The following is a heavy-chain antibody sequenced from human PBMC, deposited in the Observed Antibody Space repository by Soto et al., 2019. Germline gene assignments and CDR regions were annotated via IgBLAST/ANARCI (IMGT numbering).Heavy chain of an antibody. V-gene: IGHV4-34*01. CDR1: GGSFSGYY. D-gene: IGHD2-21*01. CDR3: ARTRDQKIASSYYYYYMDV. J-gene: IGHJ6*03. CDR2: INHSGST. Sequence: SETLSLTCVVYGGSFSGYYWTWIRQPPGKGLEWIGEINHSGSTKYNPSLKTRVTISVDTSKNHFSLNLSSVTAADTALYYCARTRDQKIASSYYYYYMDVWGKGTTVTVSS.